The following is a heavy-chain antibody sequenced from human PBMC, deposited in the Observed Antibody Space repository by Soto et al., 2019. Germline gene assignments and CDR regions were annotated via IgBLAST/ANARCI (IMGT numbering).Heavy chain of an antibody. CDR3: ATQDIVVVPADRGSEYYYYYMDV. D-gene: IGHD2-2*01. Sequence: ASVKVSCKVSGYTLTELSMHWVRQAPGKGLEWMGGFDPEDGETIYAQKFQGRVTMTEDTSTDTAYMELSSLRSEDTAVYYCATQDIVVVPADRGSEYYYYYMDVWGKGTTVTVSS. V-gene: IGHV1-24*01. CDR2: FDPEDGET. CDR1: GYTLTELS. J-gene: IGHJ6*03.